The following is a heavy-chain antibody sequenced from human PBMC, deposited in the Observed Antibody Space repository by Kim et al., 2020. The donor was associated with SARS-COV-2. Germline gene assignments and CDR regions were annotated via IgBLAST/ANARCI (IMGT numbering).Heavy chain of an antibody. D-gene: IGHD3-10*01. J-gene: IGHJ5*02. Sequence: YIYYADSVKGRFTISRDNAKNSLYLQMNSLRAEDTAVYYCASQTMVRGAWGQGTLVTVSS. CDR3: ASQTMVRGA. V-gene: IGHV3-21*01. CDR2: YI.